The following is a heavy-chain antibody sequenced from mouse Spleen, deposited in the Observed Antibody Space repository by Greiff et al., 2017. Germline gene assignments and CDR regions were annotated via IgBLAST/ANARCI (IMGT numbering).Heavy chain of an antibody. D-gene: IGHD4-1*01. Sequence: EVKLMESGGGLVKPGGSLKLSCAASGFTFSSYAMSWVRQTPEKRLEWVATISSGGSYTYYPDSVKGRFTISRDNAKNTLYLQMSSLRSEDTAMYYCARHAGTAYWGQGTLVTVSA. CDR1: GFTFSSYA. J-gene: IGHJ3*01. CDR3: ARHAGTAY. CDR2: ISSGGSYT. V-gene: IGHV5-9-3*01.